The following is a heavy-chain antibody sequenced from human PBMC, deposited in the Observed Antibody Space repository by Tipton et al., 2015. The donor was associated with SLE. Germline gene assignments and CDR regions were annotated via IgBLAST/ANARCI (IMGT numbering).Heavy chain of an antibody. CDR2: IYTSGST. D-gene: IGHD3-10*01. V-gene: IGHV4-59*07. J-gene: IGHJ3*02. Sequence: TLSLTCTVSGGSISSYYWSWIRQPPGKGLEWIGYIYTSGSTNYNPSLKSRVTISVDTSKNQFSLKLSSVTAADTAVYYCARHGEGTYYYGLGREDAFDIWGQGTMVTVSS. CDR1: GGSISSYY. CDR3: ARHGEGTYYYGLGREDAFDI.